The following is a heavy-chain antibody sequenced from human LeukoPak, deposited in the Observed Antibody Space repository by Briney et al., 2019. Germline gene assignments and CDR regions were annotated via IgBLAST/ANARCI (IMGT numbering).Heavy chain of an antibody. Sequence: GGSLRLSCAASGFTFRSYAMSWVRQAPGKGLEWVSAISGSGGSTYYADSVKGRFTISRDNSKNTLYLQMNSLRAEDTAVYYCATSGGAAAGYHPDYYYYYGMDVWGQGTTVTVSS. V-gene: IGHV3-23*01. CDR1: GFTFRSYA. CDR3: ATSGGAAAGYHPDYYYYYGMDV. D-gene: IGHD6-13*01. CDR2: ISGSGGST. J-gene: IGHJ6*02.